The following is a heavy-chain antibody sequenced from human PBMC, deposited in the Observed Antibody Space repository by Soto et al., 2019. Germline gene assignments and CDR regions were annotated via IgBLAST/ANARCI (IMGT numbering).Heavy chain of an antibody. CDR3: ARDRCSGGSCYSGREWRYFDY. D-gene: IGHD2-15*01. CDR1: GGSISSSNW. Sequence: QVQLQESGPGLVKPSGTLSLSSAVSGGSISSSNWWSWVRQPPGKGLEWIGEIYHSGSTNYNPSLKSRVTISVDKSKNQFSQKLSSVTAANTAVYYCARDRCSGGSCYSGREWRYFDYWGQGTLVTVSS. V-gene: IGHV4-4*02. J-gene: IGHJ4*02. CDR2: IYHSGST.